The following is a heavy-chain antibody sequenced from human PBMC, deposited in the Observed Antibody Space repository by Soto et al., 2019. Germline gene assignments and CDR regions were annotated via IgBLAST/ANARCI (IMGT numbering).Heavy chain of an antibody. CDR1: GFTFSSYG. CDR3: AKGRDYYYGMDV. V-gene: IGHV3-23*01. Sequence: EVQLLESGGGLVQPRGSLRLSCAASGFTFSSYGMSWVRQAPGKGLEWVSAISGSGGSTYYADSVKGRFTISRDNSRDNSKNTLYLQMNSLRAEDTAVYYCAKGRDYYYGMDVWGQGTTVTVSS. J-gene: IGHJ6*02. CDR2: ISGSGGST.